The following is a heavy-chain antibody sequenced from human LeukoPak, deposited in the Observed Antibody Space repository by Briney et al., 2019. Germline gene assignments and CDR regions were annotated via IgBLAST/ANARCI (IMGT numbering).Heavy chain of an antibody. V-gene: IGHV4-4*02. Sequence: PSETLSLTCAVSGGSISSSNWWSWVRQPPGKGLEWIGSIYYSGSTYYNPSLKSRVTISVDMSKKQFSLKLSSVTAADTAGYYCAREVRAAAGNWFDPWGQGTLVTVSS. D-gene: IGHD6-13*01. J-gene: IGHJ5*02. CDR3: AREVRAAAGNWFDP. CDR2: IYYSGST. CDR1: GGSISSSNW.